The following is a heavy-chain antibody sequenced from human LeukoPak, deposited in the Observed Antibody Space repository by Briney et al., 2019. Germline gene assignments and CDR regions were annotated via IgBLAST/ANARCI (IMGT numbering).Heavy chain of an antibody. CDR1: GFTFSRYW. D-gene: IGHD1-14*01. CDR2: INSDGSTT. J-gene: IGHJ5*02. V-gene: IGHV3-74*01. CDR3: ASGPTGFA. Sequence: GGSLRLSCVASGFTFSRYWMHWVRQAPGKGLVWVSRINSDGSTTIYADSVKGRFTISRDNAKNTLYLQMNSLRAEDTAVYFCASGPTGFAWGQGTLVTVFS.